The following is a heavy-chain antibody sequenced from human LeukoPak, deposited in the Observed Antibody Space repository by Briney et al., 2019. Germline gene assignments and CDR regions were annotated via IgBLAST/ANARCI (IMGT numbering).Heavy chain of an antibody. CDR1: GFKFRNYG. CDR2: IWYDGSNK. V-gene: IGHV3-33*01. CDR3: ATSLGESTFET. J-gene: IGHJ5*02. D-gene: IGHD3-3*02. Sequence: GRSLRLSCAASGFKFRNYGMHWVRQAPGKGLKWVAVIWYDGSNKYYADSVKGRFTISRDNSKNTLYVQMNSLRVEDTAAYYCATSLGESTFETWGQGTLVTVSS.